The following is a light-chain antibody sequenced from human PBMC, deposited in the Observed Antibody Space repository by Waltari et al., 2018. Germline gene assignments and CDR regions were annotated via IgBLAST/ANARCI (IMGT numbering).Light chain of an antibody. Sequence: ELVLTQSPATLSLSPGERATLSCRASQSVRGYIAWYQQKPGQAPRLLIYDTSNRATGLPARFSGSGSGTDFTLTISSLEPEDFGDYYCHQYAKWVGTFGQGTSVEIK. CDR3: HQYAKWVGT. CDR1: QSVRGY. V-gene: IGKV3-11*01. J-gene: IGKJ2*01. CDR2: DTS.